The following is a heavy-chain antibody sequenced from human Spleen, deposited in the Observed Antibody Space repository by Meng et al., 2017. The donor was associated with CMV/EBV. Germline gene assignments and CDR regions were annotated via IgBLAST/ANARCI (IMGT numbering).Heavy chain of an antibody. J-gene: IGHJ4*02. Sequence: EVQLVESGXXLVKPGGSLRLSCAXSGFTFSSYSMNWVRQAPGKGLEWVSSISSSSSYIYYADSVKGRFTISRDNAKNSLYLQMNSLRAEDTAVYYCARDPASWEVNYYFDYWGQGTLVTVSS. D-gene: IGHD1-26*01. V-gene: IGHV3-21*01. CDR1: GFTFSSYS. CDR2: ISSSSSYI. CDR3: ARDPASWEVNYYFDY.